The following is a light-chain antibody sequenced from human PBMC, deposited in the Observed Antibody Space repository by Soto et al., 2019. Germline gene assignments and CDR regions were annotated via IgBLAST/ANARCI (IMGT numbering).Light chain of an antibody. CDR1: PSISIW. J-gene: IGKJ1*01. CDR2: DAS. Sequence: SASSVSSFVGDRVTSSSGASPSISIWLTWYQQKPGKGPKLLMYDASSLHSGVPSRFSGSGSGTDFTLTISSLQPEDFATYYCQQYYSNPGTFGQGTKVDI. V-gene: IGKV1-5*01. CDR3: QQYYSNPGT.